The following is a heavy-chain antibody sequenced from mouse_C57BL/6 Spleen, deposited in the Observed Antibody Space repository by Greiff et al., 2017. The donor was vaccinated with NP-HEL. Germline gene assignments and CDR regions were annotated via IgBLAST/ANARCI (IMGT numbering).Heavy chain of an antibody. J-gene: IGHJ2*01. V-gene: IGHV10-1*01. CDR3: GRQGDWTGSHFDY. CDR2: IRSKSNNYAT. CDR1: GFSFNTYA. Sequence: EVMLVESGGGLVQPKGSLKLSCAASGFSFNTYAMNWVRQAPGKGLEWVARIRSKSNNYATYYADSVKDRFTISRDDSESMLYLQMNNLKTEDTAMYYCGRQGDWTGSHFDYWGQGTTLTVSS. D-gene: IGHD4-1*01.